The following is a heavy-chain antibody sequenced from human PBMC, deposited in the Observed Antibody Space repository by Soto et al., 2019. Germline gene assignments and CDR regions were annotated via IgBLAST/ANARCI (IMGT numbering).Heavy chain of an antibody. J-gene: IGHJ6*02. CDR2: IKPDGSDK. Sequence: GALRLSCAASEGTVGNYWMSWVRQAPGKGLEWVANIKPDGSDKYYVDSVRGRFTISRDNAKNSLYLQMNSLRTEDTALYYCARKGAAGPPEGYGMDVWGQGTTVTVSS. D-gene: IGHD6-13*01. CDR3: ARKGAAGPPEGYGMDV. V-gene: IGHV3-7*03. CDR1: EGTVGNYW.